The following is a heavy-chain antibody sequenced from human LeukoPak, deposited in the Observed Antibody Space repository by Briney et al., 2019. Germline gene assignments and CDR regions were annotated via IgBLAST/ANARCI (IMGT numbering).Heavy chain of an antibody. CDR2: IKQDGSEK. J-gene: IGHJ6*02. CDR3: ARDPVAAAGPYYYYYGMDV. D-gene: IGHD6-13*01. CDR1: GFTFSSYW. Sequence: GGSLRLSCAASGFTFSSYWMGWVRQAPGKGLEWVANIKQDGSEKYYVDSVKGRFTISRDNAKNSLYLQMNSLRAEDTAVYYCARDPVAAAGPYYYYYGMDVWGQGTTVTVSS. V-gene: IGHV3-7*01.